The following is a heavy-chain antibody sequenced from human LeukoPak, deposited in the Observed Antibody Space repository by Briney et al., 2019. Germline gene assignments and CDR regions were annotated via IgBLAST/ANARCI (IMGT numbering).Heavy chain of an antibody. CDR1: GYSFTSYW. CDR2: IYPGDSDT. CDR3: ARGHSGYDFIDY. J-gene: IGHJ4*02. Sequence: GESLKISCKGSGYSFTSYWIGWVRQMPGKGLGGMGIIYPGDSDTRYSPSFQGQVTISTDRSINTAYLQWSSLKASDTAMYYCARGHSGYDFIDYWGQGTLVTVSS. D-gene: IGHD5-12*01. V-gene: IGHV5-51*01.